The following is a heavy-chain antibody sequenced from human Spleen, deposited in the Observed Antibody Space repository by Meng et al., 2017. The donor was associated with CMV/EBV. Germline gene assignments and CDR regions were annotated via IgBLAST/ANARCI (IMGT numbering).Heavy chain of an antibody. D-gene: IGHD2-2*01. CDR1: GFTFSSYA. V-gene: IGHV3-23*03. CDR3: AKDLGAYCSSTSCYLRPAYYYYYGMDV. J-gene: IGHJ6*02. Sequence: SCAASGFTFSSYAMSWVRQAPGKGLEWVSVIYSGGSSTYYADSVKGRFTISRDNSKNTLYLQMNSLRAEDTAVYYCAKDLGAYCSSTSCYLRPAYYYYYGMDVWGQGTTVTVSS. CDR2: IYSGGSST.